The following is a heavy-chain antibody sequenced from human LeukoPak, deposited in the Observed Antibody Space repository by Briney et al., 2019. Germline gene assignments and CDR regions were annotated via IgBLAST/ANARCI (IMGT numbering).Heavy chain of an antibody. V-gene: IGHV4-39*01. J-gene: IGHJ6*04. CDR1: GGSISSSSYY. D-gene: IGHD2-8*01. Sequence: SETLSLTCTVSGGSISSSSYYWGWIRQPPGKGLEWIGSIYYSGSTYYNPSLKSRVTISVDTSKNQFSLKLSSVTAADTAVYYCARLRGSIVRVWGKGTTVTVSS. CDR2: IYYSGST. CDR3: ARLRGSIVRV.